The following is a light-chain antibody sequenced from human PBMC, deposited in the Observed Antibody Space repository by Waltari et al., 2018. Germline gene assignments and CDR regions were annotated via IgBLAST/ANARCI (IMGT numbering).Light chain of an antibody. CDR2: VNSEGSH. CDR3: QTWGTGVRV. V-gene: IGLV4-69*01. CDR1: SGHHPSA. J-gene: IGLJ2*01. Sequence: QLELTQSPSASASLGASVTLTCTLSSGHHPSAAASHPQQPQRGPRYLMKVNSEGSHNKGDGIPDRFSGSSSGSERYLIISGLQSEDEADYYCQTWGTGVRVFGGGTKLTVL.